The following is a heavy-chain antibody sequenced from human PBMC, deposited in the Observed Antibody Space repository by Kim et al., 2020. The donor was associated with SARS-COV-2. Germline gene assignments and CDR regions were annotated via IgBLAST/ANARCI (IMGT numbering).Heavy chain of an antibody. V-gene: IGHV3-23*01. CDR2: T. Sequence: TYYADSVKGRFTISRDNSKNTLYLQMNSLRAEDTAVYYCAKAVSSGGKDYWGQGTLVTVSS. J-gene: IGHJ4*02. CDR3: AKAVSSGGKDY. D-gene: IGHD6-19*01.